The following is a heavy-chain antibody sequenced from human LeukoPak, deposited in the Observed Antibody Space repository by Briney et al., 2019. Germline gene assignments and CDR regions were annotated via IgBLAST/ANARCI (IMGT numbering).Heavy chain of an antibody. CDR1: GYSFTSYW. CDR2: IDPSDSYT. V-gene: IGHV5-10-1*01. D-gene: IGHD3-22*01. J-gene: IGHJ4*02. CDR3: ARHNYYDSSGGY. Sequence: GGSLKISCKGSGYSFTSYWNSWVRQMPGKGLEWMGRIDPSDSYTNYSPSFQGHVTISADKSISTAYLQWSSLKASDTAMYYCARHNYYDSSGGYWGQGTLVTVSS.